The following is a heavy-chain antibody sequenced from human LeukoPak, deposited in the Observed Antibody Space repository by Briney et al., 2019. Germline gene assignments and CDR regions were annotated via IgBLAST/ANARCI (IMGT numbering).Heavy chain of an antibody. CDR1: GGSFSSGGYY. Sequence: SETLSLTCAVSGGSFSSGGYYWSWIRQHPGKGLEWIGYIYYSGSTYYNPSLKSRVTISVDTSKNQFSLKLSSVTAADTAVYYCARDLGEDSSGYYSFDYWGQGTLVTVSS. J-gene: IGHJ4*02. V-gene: IGHV4-31*11. D-gene: IGHD3-22*01. CDR2: IYYSGST. CDR3: ARDLGEDSSGYYSFDY.